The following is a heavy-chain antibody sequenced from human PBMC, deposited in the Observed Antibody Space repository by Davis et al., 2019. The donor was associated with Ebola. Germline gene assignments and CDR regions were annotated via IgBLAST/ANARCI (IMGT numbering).Heavy chain of an antibody. J-gene: IGHJ4*02. V-gene: IGHV3-23*01. Sequence: GESRRTPCAASGFTFNTKALSWVRQAQGKGLEWVSSISYRCGTTYYADSVKSRFTISRDNSKNTLYLQMNSLRAENTAVYYCARTPPTTGGLFDYWGQGTLVPVSS. CDR2: ISYRCGTT. CDR1: GFTFNTKA. CDR3: ARTPPTTGGLFDY. D-gene: IGHD1-26*01.